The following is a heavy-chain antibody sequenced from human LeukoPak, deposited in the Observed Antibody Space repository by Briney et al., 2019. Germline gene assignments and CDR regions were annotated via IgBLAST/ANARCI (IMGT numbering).Heavy chain of an antibody. J-gene: IGHJ4*02. V-gene: IGHV3-30-3*01. CDR2: ISYHGSTE. D-gene: IGHD5-18*01. CDR1: GFTFSRFA. CDR3: ARDMRDSAQSRYFSGYEFDF. Sequence: PGRSLRLSCAASGFTFSRFAMHWVRQAPGKGLEWVAVISYHGSTEYYAGSVKGRFTISRDNSNNKLYLQMNSLRVEDTAVYYCARDMRDSAQSRYFSGYEFDFRGQGALVTVSS.